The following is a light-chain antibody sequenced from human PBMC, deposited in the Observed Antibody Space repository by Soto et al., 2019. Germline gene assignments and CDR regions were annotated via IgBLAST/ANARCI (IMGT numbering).Light chain of an antibody. Sequence: QSVLTQAASVSGSPGQSITISCTGASSDFGDHKFVSWYQHHPGKAPKLILYEVTTRPSGVSSRFSGSKSGNTASLTISGLQADDEANYYCSSYTSSNTPYVFGTGTRSPS. J-gene: IGLJ1*01. V-gene: IGLV2-14*01. CDR3: SSYTSSNTPYV. CDR1: SSDFGDHKF. CDR2: EVT.